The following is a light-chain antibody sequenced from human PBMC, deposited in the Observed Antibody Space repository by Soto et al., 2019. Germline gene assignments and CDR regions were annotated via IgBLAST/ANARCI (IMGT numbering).Light chain of an antibody. V-gene: IGLV2-11*01. CDR2: DVS. CDR1: SSDVGGYNY. Sequence: QSALTQPRSVSGSPGQSVTISCTGTSSDVGGYNYVSWYQQHPGKPPKIMIYDVSKRPSGVPDRFSGSKSGNTASLTISGLQAEDEADYYCCSYAGSYTYVFGTGTKLTVL. J-gene: IGLJ1*01. CDR3: CSYAGSYTYV.